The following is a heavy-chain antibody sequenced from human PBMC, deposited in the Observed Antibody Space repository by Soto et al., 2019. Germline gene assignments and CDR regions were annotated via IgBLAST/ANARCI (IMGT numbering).Heavy chain of an antibody. CDR3: ARDSDTCMEELDY. V-gene: IGHV3-33*01. CDR2: IWYDGSNK. CDR1: GFTFRSYG. Sequence: HPGGPLRLSCAASGFTFRSYGIHWVRQAPGKWLEWVAVIWYDGSNKYYVDSVKGRFTISRDNSKNTLYLQMNSLRAEDTAVYYCARDSDTCMEELDYWGQGT. J-gene: IGHJ4*02. D-gene: IGHD5-18*01.